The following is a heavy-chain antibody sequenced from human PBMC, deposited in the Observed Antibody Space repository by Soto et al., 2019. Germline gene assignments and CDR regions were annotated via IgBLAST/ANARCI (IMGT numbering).Heavy chain of an antibody. V-gene: IGHV4-31*03. Sequence: SETLSLTCTVSGGSISSGGYYWSWIRQHPGKGLEWIGYIYYSGSTYYNPSLESRVTISVDTSKNQFSLKLSSVTAEDTAVYYCARGQAAAGEFDYWGQGP. D-gene: IGHD6-13*01. CDR2: IYYSGST. J-gene: IGHJ4*02. CDR3: ARGQAAAGEFDY. CDR1: GGSISSGGYY.